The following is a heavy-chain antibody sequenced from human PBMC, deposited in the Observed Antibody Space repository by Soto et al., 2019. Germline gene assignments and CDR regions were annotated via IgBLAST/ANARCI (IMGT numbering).Heavy chain of an antibody. Sequence: ASVKVSCKASGYTFTSYGISWVRQAPGQGLEWMGWISAYNGNTNYAQKLQGRVTMTTDTSTSTAYMELRSLRSDDTAVYYCARDLYYDFWSGYYTDFDYWGQGTLVTVSS. CDR3: ARDLYYDFWSGYYTDFDY. D-gene: IGHD3-3*01. J-gene: IGHJ4*02. CDR1: GYTFTSYG. CDR2: ISAYNGNT. V-gene: IGHV1-18*01.